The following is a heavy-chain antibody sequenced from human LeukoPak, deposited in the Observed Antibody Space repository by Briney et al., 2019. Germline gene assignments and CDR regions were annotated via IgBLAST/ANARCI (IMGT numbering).Heavy chain of an antibody. V-gene: IGHV3-30*03. CDR2: ISYDGSNK. J-gene: IGHJ4*02. Sequence: SGGSLRLFCAASGLSFSDYYMRWIRQAPAKVLEWVAVISYDGSNKYYADSVKGRFTISRDNSKNTLYLQMNSLRAEDTAVYYCASINRDSSGYGGLEYWGQGTLVTVSS. CDR3: ASINRDSSGYGGLEY. CDR1: GLSFSDYY. D-gene: IGHD3-22*01.